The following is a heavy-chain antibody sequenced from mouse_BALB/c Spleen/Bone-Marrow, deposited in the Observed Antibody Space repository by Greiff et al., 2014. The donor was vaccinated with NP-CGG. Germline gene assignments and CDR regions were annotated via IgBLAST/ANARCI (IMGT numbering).Heavy chain of an antibody. CDR3: ATLTGTFDY. CDR1: GFNIKDTY. J-gene: IGHJ2*01. CDR2: IDPANDYT. Sequence: VQLQQPGAGLVRPGTSVKLSCTASGFNIKDTYMHWVKQRPEQGLEWIGRIDPANDYTKYDPKFQGTATIAADTSSNTAYLQLSSLTSEDTAVYYCATLTGTFDYWGQGTTLAVSS. D-gene: IGHD4-1*01. V-gene: IGHV14-3*02.